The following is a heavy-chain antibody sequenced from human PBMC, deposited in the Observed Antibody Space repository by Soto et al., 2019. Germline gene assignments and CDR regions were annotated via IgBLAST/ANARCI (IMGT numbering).Heavy chain of an antibody. Sequence: QVQLQESGPGLVKPSETLSLTCTVSGGSISRYYWSWIRQPPGKGLEWIGYMYNTGSTVYNPPFKRRVTLSVDTSKNQFSLKLNSVTAADTAVYYCARDLWGYCGTDCYPLDVWGQGTTVTVSS. CDR3: ARDLWGYCGTDCYPLDV. J-gene: IGHJ6*02. CDR1: GGSISRYY. D-gene: IGHD2-21*02. V-gene: IGHV4-59*01. CDR2: MYNTGST.